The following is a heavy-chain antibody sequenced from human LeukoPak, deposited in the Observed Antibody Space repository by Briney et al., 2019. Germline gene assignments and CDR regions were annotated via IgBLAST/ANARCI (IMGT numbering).Heavy chain of an antibody. V-gene: IGHV4-39*07. J-gene: IGHJ6*03. Sequence: SETLSLTCTVSGGSILSSSYYWGWIRQPPGKGLEWIGNIYYSRNTDYNPSLKSRVTISVETSKNQFSLKLSSVTAADTAVYYCARDRFDDSSGYYYHYIYYMDVWGKGTTVTVSS. CDR2: IYYSRNT. CDR3: ARDRFDDSSGYYYHYIYYMDV. CDR1: GGSILSSSYY. D-gene: IGHD3-22*01.